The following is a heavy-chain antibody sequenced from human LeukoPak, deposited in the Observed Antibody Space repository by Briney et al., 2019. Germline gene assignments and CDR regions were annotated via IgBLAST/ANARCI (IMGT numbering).Heavy chain of an antibody. CDR2: MYYSGST. CDR3: ARHFDRDGYTSNAFDI. J-gene: IGHJ3*02. Sequence: SETLSLTCTVSGGSFSSSSYYWGWIRQPPGKGLEWIGSMYYSGSTYYNASLRSRLTISVDTSKNQFSLKLNSVTAADTAVYYCARHFDRDGYTSNAFDIWGQGTMVTVSS. V-gene: IGHV4-39*01. D-gene: IGHD5-24*01. CDR1: GGSFSSSSYY.